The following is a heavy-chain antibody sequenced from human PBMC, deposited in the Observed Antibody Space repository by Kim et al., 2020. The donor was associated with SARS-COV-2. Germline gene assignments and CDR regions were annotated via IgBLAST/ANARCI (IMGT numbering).Heavy chain of an antibody. CDR3: ARHARYFDWSRVVGMDV. V-gene: IGHV5-51*01. CDR1: GYSFTSYW. CDR2: IYPGDSDT. D-gene: IGHD3-9*01. Sequence: GESLKISCKGSGYSFTSYWIGWVRQMPGKGLEWMGIIYPGDSDTRYSPSFQGQVTISADKSISTAYLQWSSLKASDTAMYYCARHARYFDWSRVVGMDVWGQGTTVTVSS. J-gene: IGHJ6*02.